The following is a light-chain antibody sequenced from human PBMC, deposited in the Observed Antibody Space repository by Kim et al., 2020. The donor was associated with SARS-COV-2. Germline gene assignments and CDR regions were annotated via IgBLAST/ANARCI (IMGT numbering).Light chain of an antibody. CDR1: SSDVGGYNY. CDR3: SSYTSSSTWM. J-gene: IGLJ3*02. V-gene: IGLV2-14*03. Sequence: QSITISCTGTSSDVGGYNYVSWYQQHPGKAPKLMIYDVSNRPSGVSNRFSGSKSGNTASLTISGLQAEDEADYYCSSYTSSSTWMFGGGTQLTVL. CDR2: DVS.